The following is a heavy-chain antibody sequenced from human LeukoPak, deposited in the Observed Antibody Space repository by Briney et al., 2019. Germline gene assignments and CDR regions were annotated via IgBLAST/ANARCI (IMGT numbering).Heavy chain of an antibody. V-gene: IGHV1-2*02. CDR1: GYTFSDYF. Sequence: ASVKVSCKASGYTFSDYFVHWVRQAPGQGPEWMGWINPKSGVTKYAQKSQGRVTMVWDTATTTVYMDLSSLTSDDTAVYFCARGWGSLYYFDFWGQGTLVTVSS. J-gene: IGHJ4*02. CDR2: INPKSGVT. D-gene: IGHD3-16*01. CDR3: ARGWGSLYYFDF.